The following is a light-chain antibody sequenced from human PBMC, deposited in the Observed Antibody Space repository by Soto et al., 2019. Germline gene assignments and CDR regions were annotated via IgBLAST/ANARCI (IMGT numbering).Light chain of an antibody. CDR3: QQTYSTPIT. CDR2: GAS. Sequence: DVLVTQSPSSLSAPVGDRVTITCRASQIIVTYLSWYQQRPGKAPTLLIYGASTVQRGVPSRFSGSGSGTDFTLTINSLQPEDSATYYCQQTYSTPITFGRGTRLEIK. V-gene: IGKV1-39*01. J-gene: IGKJ5*01. CDR1: QIIVTY.